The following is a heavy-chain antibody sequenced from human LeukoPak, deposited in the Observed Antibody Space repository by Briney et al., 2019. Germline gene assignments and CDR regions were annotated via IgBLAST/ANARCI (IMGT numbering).Heavy chain of an antibody. CDR3: AARDCGGDCDSYDFDY. D-gene: IGHD2-21*02. CDR1: GFTFSSYG. Sequence: GGSLRLSCAASGFTFSSYGMHWVRQAPGKGLEWVAVIWYDGSNKYYADSVKGRFTISRDNPKNTLYLQMNSLRSEDTAVYYCAARDCGGDCDSYDFDYWGQGTLVTVSS. CDR2: IWYDGSNK. J-gene: IGHJ4*02. V-gene: IGHV3-30*02.